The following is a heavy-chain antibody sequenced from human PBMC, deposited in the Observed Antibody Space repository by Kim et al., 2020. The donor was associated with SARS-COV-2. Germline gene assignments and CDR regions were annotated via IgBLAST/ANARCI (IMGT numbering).Heavy chain of an antibody. V-gene: IGHV1-69*13. CDR3: ARKEVGYYDFWSNWFDP. CDR1: GGTFSSYA. D-gene: IGHD3-3*01. CDR2: IIPIFGTA. J-gene: IGHJ5*02. Sequence: SVKVSCKASGGTFSSYAISWVRQAPGQGLEWMGGIIPIFGTANYAQKFQGRVTITADESTSTAYMELSSLRSEDTAVYYCARKEVGYYDFWSNWFDPWGQGTLVTVSS.